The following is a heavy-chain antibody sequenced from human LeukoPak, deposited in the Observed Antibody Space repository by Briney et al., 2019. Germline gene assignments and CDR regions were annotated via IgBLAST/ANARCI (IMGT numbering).Heavy chain of an antibody. CDR2: INPNGGGT. CDR1: GYTFTGYY. V-gene: IGHV1-2*02. CDR3: ARDIGYYYDSSGYQFDY. D-gene: IGHD3-22*01. J-gene: IGHJ4*02. Sequence: VASVKVSCKASGYTFTGYYIHWVRQAPGQGLEWMGWINPNGGGTNYAQRFQGRVTMTRDTSISTAYMELSRLRSDDTAVYYCARDIGYYYDSSGYQFDYWGQGTLVTVSS.